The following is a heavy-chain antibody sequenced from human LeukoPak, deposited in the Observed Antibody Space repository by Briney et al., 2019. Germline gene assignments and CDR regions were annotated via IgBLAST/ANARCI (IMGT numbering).Heavy chain of an antibody. V-gene: IGHV1-2*02. Sequence: ASVKVSCEASGYTFTGYYMHWVRQAPGQGLEWMGWINPNSGGTNYAQKFQGRVTITRDTSASTAYMELSSLRSEDTAVYYCARISYYYDSSGYYDWFD. D-gene: IGHD3-22*01. CDR1: GYTFTGYY. CDR3: ARISYYYDSSGYYDWFD. J-gene: IGHJ5*01. CDR2: INPNSGGT.